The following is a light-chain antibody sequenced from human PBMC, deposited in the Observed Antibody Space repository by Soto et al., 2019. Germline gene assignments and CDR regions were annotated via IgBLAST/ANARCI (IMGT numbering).Light chain of an antibody. CDR2: GAS. J-gene: IGKJ1*01. CDR1: QSVSSSY. CDR3: QQYGSSPGT. V-gene: IGKV3-20*01. Sequence: EIVLTQSPGTLYLSPGERATLSCRASQSVSSSYLAWYQHKPGQAPRLLIYGASSRATGIPDRFSGSGSGTDFTLTISRLEPEDFAVYYCQQYGSSPGTFGQGTKVEIK.